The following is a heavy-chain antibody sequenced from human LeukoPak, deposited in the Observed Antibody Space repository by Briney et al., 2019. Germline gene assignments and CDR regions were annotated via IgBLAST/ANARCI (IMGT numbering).Heavy chain of an antibody. D-gene: IGHD2-2*02. Sequence: PGGSLRLSCAASGFTFSSYSMNWVRQAPGKGLEWVSYISSSSSTIYYADSVKGRFTISRDNAKNSLYLQMNSLRAEDTAVYYCARDLGHEIVVVPAAITDGMDVWGQGTTVTVSS. CDR3: ARDLGHEIVVVPAAITDGMDV. CDR2: ISSSSSTI. CDR1: GFTFSSYS. V-gene: IGHV3-48*01. J-gene: IGHJ6*02.